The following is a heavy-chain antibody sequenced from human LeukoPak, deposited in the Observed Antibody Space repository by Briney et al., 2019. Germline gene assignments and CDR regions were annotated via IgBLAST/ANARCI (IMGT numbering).Heavy chain of an antibody. V-gene: IGHV4-4*07. CDR3: ARGRLVFTPTTNMDV. Sequence: SETLSLTCTVSGGSISSYYWSWIRQPAGKGLEWIGRIYTSGSTNYNPSLKSRVTISVDTSKTQFSLRLSSVTAADTAVYYCARGRLVFTPTTNMDVWGKGTTVTISS. D-gene: IGHD1-26*01. CDR1: GGSISSYY. J-gene: IGHJ6*04. CDR2: IYTSGST.